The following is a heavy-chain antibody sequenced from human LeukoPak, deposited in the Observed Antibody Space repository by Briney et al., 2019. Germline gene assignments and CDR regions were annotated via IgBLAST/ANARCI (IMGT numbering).Heavy chain of an antibody. CDR1: GFTFSSYA. D-gene: IGHD3-10*01. CDR3: AKDSLSGSGLHFDY. V-gene: IGHV3-23*01. J-gene: IGHJ4*02. CDR2: ISGSGGST. Sequence: PGGSLRLSCAASGFTFSSYAMSWVRQAPGKGLEWVSAISGSGGSTYYADSVKGRFTISRDNSNNTLYLQMNSLRAEDTAVYYCAKDSLSGSGLHFDYWGQGTLVTVSS.